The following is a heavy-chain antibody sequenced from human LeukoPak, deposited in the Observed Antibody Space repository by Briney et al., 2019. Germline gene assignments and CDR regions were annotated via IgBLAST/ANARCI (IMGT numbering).Heavy chain of an antibody. J-gene: IGHJ4*02. CDR2: ISSSSSTI. V-gene: IGHV3-11*04. CDR1: GFTFSDYY. D-gene: IGHD2-2*03. CDR3: ARIGVDIVVVPAAVTFDY. Sequence: GGSLRLSCAASGFTFSDYYMSWIRQAPGKGLEWVSYISSSSSTIYYADSVKGRFTISRDNAKNSLYLQMNSLRAEDTAVYYCARIGVDIVVVPAAVTFDYWGQGTLVTVSS.